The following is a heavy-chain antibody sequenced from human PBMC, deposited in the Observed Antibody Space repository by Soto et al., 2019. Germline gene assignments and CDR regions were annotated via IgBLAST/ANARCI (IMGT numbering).Heavy chain of an antibody. CDR3: VRDRDLYRDMFHADL. J-gene: IGHJ4*01. Sequence: PGGSLRLSCEASGFTISECSMNWVRQAPGKGLEWLAYITIRTGNVLYADSVRGRFTISADNAENSVILQMNSLRDEDSAVYFCVRDRDLYRDMFHADLWGQGTLVTVS. D-gene: IGHD3-10*02. CDR2: ITIRTGNV. V-gene: IGHV3-48*02. CDR1: GFTISECS.